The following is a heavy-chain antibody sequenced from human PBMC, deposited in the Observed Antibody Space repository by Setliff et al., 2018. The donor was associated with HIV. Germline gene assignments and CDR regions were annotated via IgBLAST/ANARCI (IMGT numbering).Heavy chain of an antibody. CDR2: IIPMYGVA. J-gene: IGHJ5*02. CDR3: ALPYCGGGNCWSSASLPPAGWFDP. Sequence: GASVKVSCKASGGTFSSYVISWERQAPGQGPEWMGGIIPMYGVANYAQKFQGRVTITTDESTSTAYMELSSLRSEDTAVYYCALPYCGGGNCWSSASLPPAGWFDPWGQGTLVTVSS. V-gene: IGHV1-69*05. D-gene: IGHD2-15*01. CDR1: GGTFSSYV.